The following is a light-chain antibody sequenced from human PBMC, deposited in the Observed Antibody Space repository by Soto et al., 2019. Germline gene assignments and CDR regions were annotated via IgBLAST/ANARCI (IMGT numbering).Light chain of an antibody. CDR3: SSYTSSSTLV. Sequence: QSALTQPASMSGSPGQSITISCTGTSSDVGSYNFVSWYQQYPGKAPKLMIYEVSNRPSGVSNRFSGSKSGNTASLTISGLQTEDEADYYCSSYTSSSTLVFGGGTKVTVL. J-gene: IGLJ3*02. V-gene: IGLV2-14*01. CDR1: SSDVGSYNF. CDR2: EVS.